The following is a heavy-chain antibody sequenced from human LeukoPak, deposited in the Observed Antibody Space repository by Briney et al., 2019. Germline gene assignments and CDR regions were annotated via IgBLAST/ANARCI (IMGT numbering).Heavy chain of an antibody. D-gene: IGHD4-17*01. CDR3: ARGLRYYHYGMDV. V-gene: IGHV4-34*01. CDR1: GGSFSGYY. Sequence: PSETLSLTCAVYGGSFSGYYWSWIRQPPGKGLEWIGEINHSGSTNYNPSLKSRVTISVDTSKNQFSLKLSSVTAADTAVYYCARGLRYYHYGMDVWGQGTTVTVSS. CDR2: INHSGST. J-gene: IGHJ6*02.